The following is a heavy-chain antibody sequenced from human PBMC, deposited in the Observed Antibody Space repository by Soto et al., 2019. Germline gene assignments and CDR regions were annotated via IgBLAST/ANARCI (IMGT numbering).Heavy chain of an antibody. D-gene: IGHD3-22*01. CDR1: VFTLSSYG. CDR2: ISYDGSRK. V-gene: IGHV3-30*18. J-gene: IGHJ3*02. CDR3: AKAMFDSRGYDAFDI. Sequence: QVQLVESGGGVVQPGTSLRLSCAASVFTLSSYGMHWVRQAPGKGLEWVAVISYDGSRKYYVESVKGRFTISRDNSKNTLYLEMNSLRVEDMAVYFCAKAMFDSRGYDAFDIWGQGTKVTVSS.